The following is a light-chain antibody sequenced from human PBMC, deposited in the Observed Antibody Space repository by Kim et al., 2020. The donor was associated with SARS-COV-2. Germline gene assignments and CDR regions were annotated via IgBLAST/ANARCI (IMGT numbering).Light chain of an antibody. CDR3: AAWDDSLYGWV. Sequence: TATLSYSGSSSNIGSNTRSWYQQLPGTAPKLLIYNKTRRPSGVPDRFPGFKSGTSGSLAISGLQSEDEADYYCAAWDDSLYGWVFGGGTQLTV. J-gene: IGLJ3*02. CDR1: SSNIGSNT. V-gene: IGLV1-44*01. CDR2: NKT.